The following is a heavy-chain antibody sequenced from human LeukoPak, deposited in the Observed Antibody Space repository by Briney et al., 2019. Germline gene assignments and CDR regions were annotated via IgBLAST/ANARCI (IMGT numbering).Heavy chain of an antibody. CDR3: ARAWGIAAAGTNDY. Sequence: GGSLRLSCAASGFTVSSNYMSWVRQAPGKGLEWFSVINSDGSTYCADSVKGRFTTSCDNSTNKLYLQMNSLRAEDTTVYYCARAWGIAAAGTNDYWGQGTLVTVPS. CDR2: INSDGST. V-gene: IGHV3-53*01. D-gene: IGHD6-13*01. J-gene: IGHJ4*02. CDR1: GFTVSSNY.